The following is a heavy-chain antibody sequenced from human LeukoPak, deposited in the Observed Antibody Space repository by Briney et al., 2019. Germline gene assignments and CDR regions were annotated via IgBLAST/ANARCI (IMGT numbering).Heavy chain of an antibody. CDR1: GGSISSYY. V-gene: IGHV4-4*07. J-gene: IGHJ4*02. CDR3: ARDSVVAGNKRALDY. Sequence: SQTLSLTCTVSGGSISSYYWSWIRQPAGKGLEWIGRIYTSGSTNHNPSLKSRVTISVDESKNQFSLKLSSVTAADTAVYYCARDSVVAGNKRALDYWGQGTLVTVSS. CDR2: IYTSGST. D-gene: IGHD6-19*01.